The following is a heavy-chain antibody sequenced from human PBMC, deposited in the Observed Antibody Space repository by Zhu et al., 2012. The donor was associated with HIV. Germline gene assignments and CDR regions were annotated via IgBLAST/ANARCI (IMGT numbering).Heavy chain of an antibody. J-gene: IGHJ6*03. CDR2: ISWDGGST. D-gene: IGHD3-10*01. Sequence: EVQLVESGGVVVQPGGSLRLSCAASGFTFDDYAMHWVRQAPGRGLEWVSLISWDGGSTYYADSVKGRFTISRDNSKNSLYLQMNSLRAEDTALYYCAKDMGYGSGSYYEYYMDVWGKGTTVTVSS. CDR1: GFTFDDYA. V-gene: IGHV3-43D*04. CDR3: AKDMGYGSGSYYEYYMDV.